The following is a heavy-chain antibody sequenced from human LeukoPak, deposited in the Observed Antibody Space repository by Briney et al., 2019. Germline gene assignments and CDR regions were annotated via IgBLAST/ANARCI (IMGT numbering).Heavy chain of an antibody. CDR1: GGSISSNY. CDR3: AREWNPSGWADYFDS. D-gene: IGHD1-1*01. CDR2: IYTSGST. Sequence: SETLSLTCSVSGGSISSNYWSWIRQPAGKGLEWIGRIYTSGSTKYNPSLKSRVTMSVDTSKNQFSLKLSSVTSTDTAVYYCAREWNPSGWADYFDSWGQGTLVTVTS. V-gene: IGHV4-4*07. J-gene: IGHJ4*02.